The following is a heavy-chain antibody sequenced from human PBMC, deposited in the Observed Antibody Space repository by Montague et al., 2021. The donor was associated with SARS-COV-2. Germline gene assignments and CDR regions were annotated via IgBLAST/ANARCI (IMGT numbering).Heavy chain of an antibody. D-gene: IGHD3-16*01. J-gene: IGHJ4*02. CDR3: VRDGGNWYYFDY. Sequence: SETLSLTCSISGVSITSYYCCWVRQPAGKGLEWIGHIYASGSTNXSPSLKSRVRLSIDNPKNQFSLKLESLTAADTAVYYCVRDGGNWYYFDYWGQGALVTVSS. CDR2: IYASGST. CDR1: GVSITSYY. V-gene: IGHV4-4*07.